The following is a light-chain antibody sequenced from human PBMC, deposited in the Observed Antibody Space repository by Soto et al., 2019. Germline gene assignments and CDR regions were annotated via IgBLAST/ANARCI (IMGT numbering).Light chain of an antibody. Sequence: EIVLTQSPGTLPLSPGERATLSCRASQSVSNNYLAWHQQKPGQAPRLLIYGASSRATGIPDRFSGSGSGTDFTLTISRLEPEDFALYYCQQYGRSPPVTFGQGTRLEIK. CDR1: QSVSNNY. CDR3: QQYGRSPPVT. J-gene: IGKJ5*01. CDR2: GAS. V-gene: IGKV3-20*01.